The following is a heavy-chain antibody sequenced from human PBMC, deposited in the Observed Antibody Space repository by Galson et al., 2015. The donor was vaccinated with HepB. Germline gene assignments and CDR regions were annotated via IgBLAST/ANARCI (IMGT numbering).Heavy chain of an antibody. J-gene: IGHJ6*03. CDR3: ARLSLDYMDV. CDR2: IYPGDSDT. D-gene: IGHD5/OR15-5a*01. CDR1: GYNFTTYWIGGVRQTTYW. V-gene: IGHV5-51*03. Sequence: QSGAEVTKPGESLKISCKDSGYNFTTYWIGGVRQTTYWIGWVRQMPGKGLEWMGIIYPGDSDTRYSPSFQGQVTISVDKSINTAYLQWSSLEASDTAMYYCARLSLDYMDVWGKGTTVTVSS.